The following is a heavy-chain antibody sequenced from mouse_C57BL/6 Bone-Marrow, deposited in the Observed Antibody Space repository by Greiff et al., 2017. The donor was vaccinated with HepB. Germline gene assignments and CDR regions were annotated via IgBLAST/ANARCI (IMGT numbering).Heavy chain of an antibody. V-gene: IGHV6-3*01. CDR1: GFTFSNYW. D-gene: IGHD4-1*01. CDR2: IRLKSDNYAT. CDR3: TGWEGNYFDF. Sequence: EVHLVESGGGLVQPGGSMKLSCVASGFTFSNYWMNWVRQSPEKGLEWVAQIRLKSDNYATHYAESVKGRFTISRDDSKNSVHLQINNLRAEETGIYYCTGWEGNYFDFWGQGTTLTVSS. J-gene: IGHJ2*01.